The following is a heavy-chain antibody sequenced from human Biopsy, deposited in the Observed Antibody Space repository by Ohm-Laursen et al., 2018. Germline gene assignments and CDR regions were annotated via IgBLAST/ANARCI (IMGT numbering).Heavy chain of an antibody. V-gene: IGHV1-69*11. CDR2: IIPILRTT. Sequence: ASVKVSCKAPPGTFTSYGIISVRQAPGQGLEWMGRIIPILRTTAYAQTFLGRVTITADSPTSTVDMELTSLTSDDTAVYFCAREAIGYQLPCDDWGQGTLVTVSS. J-gene: IGHJ4*02. D-gene: IGHD2-2*01. CDR1: PGTFTSYG. CDR3: AREAIGYQLPCDD.